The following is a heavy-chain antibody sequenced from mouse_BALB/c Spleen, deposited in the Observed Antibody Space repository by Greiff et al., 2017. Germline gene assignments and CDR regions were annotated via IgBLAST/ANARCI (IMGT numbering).Heavy chain of an antibody. J-gene: IGHJ3*01. CDR3: TRLDYYGSSWGAY. D-gene: IGHD1-1*01. CDR1: GYTFTSYY. V-gene: IGHV1S81*02. Sequence: QVQLKQPGAELVKPGASVKLSCKASGYTFTSYYMYWVKQRPGQGLEWIGGINPSNGGTNFNEKFKSKATLTVDKSSSTAYMQLSSLTSEDSAVYYCTRLDYYGSSWGAYWGQGTLVTVSA. CDR2: INPSNGGT.